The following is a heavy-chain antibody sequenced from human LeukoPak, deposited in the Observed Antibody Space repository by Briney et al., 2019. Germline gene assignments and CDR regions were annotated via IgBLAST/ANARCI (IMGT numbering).Heavy chain of an antibody. CDR1: GFTFSSYA. CDR2: ISNSGHST. CDR3: AKDKLGLELSSS. Sequence: SGGSLRLSCAASGFTFSSYAMGWVRQAPGKGLEWVSVISNSGHSTYYAASVKGRFTISRDNSKTTLYLQMNSLRAEDTAVYYCAKDKLGLELSSSWGQGTLVTVSA. V-gene: IGHV3-23*01. J-gene: IGHJ5*02. D-gene: IGHD1-7*01.